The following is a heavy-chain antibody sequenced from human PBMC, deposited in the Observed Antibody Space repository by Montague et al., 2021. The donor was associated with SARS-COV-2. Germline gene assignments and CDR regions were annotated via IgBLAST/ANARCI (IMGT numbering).Heavy chain of an antibody. Sequence: SVKVSCKDSGYTFTSYDINWVRQATGQGLEWMGWMNPNSGNTGYAQKFQSRVTMTRNTSISTAYMELSSLRSEYTAVYYCARGLIVATIFHYYYYMDVWGKGTTVTVSS. CDR2: MNPNSGNT. CDR1: GYTFTSYD. V-gene: IGHV1-8*01. D-gene: IGHD5-12*01. CDR3: ARGLIVATIFHYYYYMDV. J-gene: IGHJ6*03.